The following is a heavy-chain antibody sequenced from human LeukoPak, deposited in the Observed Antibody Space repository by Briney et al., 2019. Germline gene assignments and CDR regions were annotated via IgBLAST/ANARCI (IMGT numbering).Heavy chain of an antibody. Sequence: ASVKVSRKASGYTFTGYYMHWVRQAPGQGLEWMGWINPNSGGTNYAQKFQGRVTMTRDTSISTAYMELSRLRSDDTAVYYCARFPFNHFENDYGYRWGQGTLVTVSS. V-gene: IGHV1-2*02. CDR1: GYTFTGYY. CDR2: INPNSGGT. D-gene: IGHD4-17*01. J-gene: IGHJ5*02. CDR3: ARFPFNHFENDYGYR.